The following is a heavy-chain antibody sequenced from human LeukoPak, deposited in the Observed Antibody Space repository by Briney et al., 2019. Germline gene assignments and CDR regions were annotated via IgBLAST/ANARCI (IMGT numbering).Heavy chain of an antibody. Sequence: PGGSLRLSCAASGFTFSSYEMNWVRQAPGKGLEWVSYISSSGSTIYYADSVKGRFTISRDNAKNSLYLQMNSLRAEDTAVYYCARVGPASYYYGSGSSDYWGQGTLVTVSS. V-gene: IGHV3-48*03. J-gene: IGHJ4*02. CDR3: ARVGPASYYYGSGSSDY. CDR2: ISSSGSTI. CDR1: GFTFSSYE. D-gene: IGHD3-10*01.